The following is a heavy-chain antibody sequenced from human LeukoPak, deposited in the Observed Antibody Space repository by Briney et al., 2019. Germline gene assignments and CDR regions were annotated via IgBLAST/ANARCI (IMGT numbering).Heavy chain of an antibody. CDR1: GGSISRYY. V-gene: IGHV4-4*07. Sequence: SETLSLTCTVSGGSISRYYWSWIRQPAGKGLEWIGRIYTSGSTNYNPSLKSRVSMSVDMSKNQFSLKLSSVTAEDTAIYYCARDSDSCGPDFDYWGQGTLVTVSS. D-gene: IGHD3-22*01. CDR3: ARDSDSCGPDFDY. CDR2: IYTSGST. J-gene: IGHJ4*02.